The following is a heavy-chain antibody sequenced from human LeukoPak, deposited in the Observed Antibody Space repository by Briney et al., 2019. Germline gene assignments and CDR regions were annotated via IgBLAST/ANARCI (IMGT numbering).Heavy chain of an antibody. CDR3: AKDISAYSYPFFDC. D-gene: IGHD3-16*01. V-gene: IGHV3-23*01. CDR2: ISGSGGST. J-gene: IGHJ4*02. CDR1: GFTFSSYT. Sequence: TGGSLRLSCAASGFTFSSYTMNWVRQAPGKGLEWVAAISGSGGSTYYADSVKGRFTISRDNSKNTLYLQMNSLRAEDTAVYYCAKDISAYSYPFFDCWGQGTLVTVSS.